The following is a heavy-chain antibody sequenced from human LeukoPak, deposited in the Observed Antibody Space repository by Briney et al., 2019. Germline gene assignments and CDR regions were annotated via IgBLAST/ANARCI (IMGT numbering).Heavy chain of an antibody. J-gene: IGHJ4*02. D-gene: IGHD3-16*01. CDR2: ISSNGGST. Sequence: PGGSLRLSCAASGFTFSSYAMHWVRQAPGKGLEYVSAISSNGGSTYYANSVKGRFTISRDNSKNTLYLQMGSLRAEDMAVYYCARVDYDYVWGSYNYWGQGTLVTVSS. V-gene: IGHV3-64*01. CDR1: GFTFSSYA. CDR3: ARVDYDYVWGSYNY.